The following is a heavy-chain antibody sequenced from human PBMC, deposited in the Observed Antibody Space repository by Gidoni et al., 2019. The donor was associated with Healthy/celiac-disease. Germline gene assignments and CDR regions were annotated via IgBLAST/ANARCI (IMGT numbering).Heavy chain of an antibody. CDR3: ARHPAYDSSGGSAFDI. J-gene: IGHJ3*02. Sequence: QLQLQESGPGLVKPSETLSLTCTVSGGPISRSSYYWGWIRQPPGKGLEWIGSIYYSGSTYYNPSLKSRVTISVDTSKNQFSLKLSSVTAADTAVYYCARHPAYDSSGGSAFDIWGQGTMVTVSS. D-gene: IGHD3-22*01. CDR1: GGPISRSSYY. V-gene: IGHV4-39*01. CDR2: IYYSGST.